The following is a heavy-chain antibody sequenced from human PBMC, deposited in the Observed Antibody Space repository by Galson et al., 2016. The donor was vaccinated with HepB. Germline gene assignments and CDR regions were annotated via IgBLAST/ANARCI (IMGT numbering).Heavy chain of an antibody. J-gene: IGHJ5*02. D-gene: IGHD5-18*01. Sequence: SLRLSCAASQFTYVAYSFNWVRQAPGKGLGWVGFIRSKAFGERLDYAASVKGRFVISRDDSKSIAYLHMSSLKTEDTAVYYCTRGDTTMAFDLWGQGTLVTVSS. V-gene: IGHV3-49*04. CDR3: TRGDTTMAFDL. CDR2: IRSKAFGERL. CDR1: QFTYVAYS.